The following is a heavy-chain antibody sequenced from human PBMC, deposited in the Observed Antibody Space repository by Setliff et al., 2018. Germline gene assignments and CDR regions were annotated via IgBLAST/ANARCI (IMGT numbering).Heavy chain of an antibody. V-gene: IGHV1-2*02. CDR2: INTNNGGT. CDR1: AYSFSGYY. CDR3: AKTKGFGDGWFDP. J-gene: IGHJ5*02. Sequence: GASVKVSCKTSAYSFSGYYIHWVRQAPGQGLEWMRWINTNNGGTKYAQTFQGRVTMTRDTSITTAYMELSRLTSDDTAVYYCAKTKGFGDGWFDPWGQGTLVTVSS. D-gene: IGHD3-10*01.